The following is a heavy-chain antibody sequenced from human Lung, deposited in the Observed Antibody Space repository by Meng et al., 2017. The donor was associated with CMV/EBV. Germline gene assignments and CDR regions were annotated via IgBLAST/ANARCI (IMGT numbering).Heavy chain of an antibody. Sequence: ASXXVSCKASGYTFTSYDISWVRQAPGQGLEWMGWMNPNSGNTDSAQNFQGRVTMTRNTSISTAYMELSSLRSEDTAVYYCARAVYSIGTTCFFYPMDVWGQGXTVTVSS. CDR2: MNPNSGNT. J-gene: IGHJ6*02. V-gene: IGHV1-8*01. CDR3: ARAVYSIGTTCFFYPMDV. D-gene: IGHD2-2*01. CDR1: GYTFTSYD.